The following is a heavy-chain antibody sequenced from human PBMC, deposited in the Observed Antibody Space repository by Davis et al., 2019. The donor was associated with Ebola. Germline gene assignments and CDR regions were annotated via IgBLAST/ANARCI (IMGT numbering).Heavy chain of an antibody. Sequence: AASVKVSCKASGGTFSSYTISWVRQAPGQGLEWMGRIIPILGIANYAQKFQGRVTITADKSTSTAYMELSSLRSEDTAVYYCARGQLTSNIVVVTASHFDSWGQGTLVIVSS. CDR1: GGTFSSYT. CDR2: IIPILGIA. V-gene: IGHV1-69*02. D-gene: IGHD2-21*02. CDR3: ARGQLTSNIVVVTASHFDS. J-gene: IGHJ4*02.